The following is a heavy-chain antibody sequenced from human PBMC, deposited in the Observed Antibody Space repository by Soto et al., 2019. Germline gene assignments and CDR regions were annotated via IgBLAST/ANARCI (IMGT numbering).Heavy chain of an antibody. CDR1: GFPFGIYT. D-gene: IGHD3-10*01. CDR2: ISSSGTYI. J-gene: IGHJ4*02. CDR3: AREGNYHEF. V-gene: IGHV3-21*01. Sequence: GSLRLSCETSGFPFGIYTMNWVRQAPGKGLEWVSSISSSGTYIDYADSVGGRFAISRDDAKNSVFLEMTSLRVDDTAVYYCAREGNYHEFWGQGTLVTVSS.